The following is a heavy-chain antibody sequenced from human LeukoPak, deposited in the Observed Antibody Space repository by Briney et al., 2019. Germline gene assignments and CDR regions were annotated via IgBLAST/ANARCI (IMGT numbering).Heavy chain of an antibody. CDR3: ARARTGSYYNFDY. D-gene: IGHD3-10*01. CDR1: GGSVSINSYY. V-gene: IGHV4-39*01. Sequence: SETLSLTCTVSGGSVSINSYYWGWIRQPPGKGLEWIGNIYYSGITYYNPSLKSRVTISVDTSKNQFSLKLSSVTAADTAVYYCARARTGSYYNFDYWGQGTLVTVSS. J-gene: IGHJ4*02. CDR2: IYYSGIT.